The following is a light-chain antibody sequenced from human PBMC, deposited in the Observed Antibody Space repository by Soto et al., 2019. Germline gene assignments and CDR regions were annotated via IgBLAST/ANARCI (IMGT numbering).Light chain of an antibody. CDR1: QSISSY. J-gene: IGKJ5*01. Sequence: EIRMTQSQSSQSGSVEDRVTITCRASQSISSYLNWYQQKPGKAPKLLIYAASSLQSGVPSRFSGSGSGTDFTLTISSLQPEDFATYYCQQSFSTLITFGQGTRLEI. CDR3: QQSFSTLIT. V-gene: IGKV1-39*01. CDR2: AAS.